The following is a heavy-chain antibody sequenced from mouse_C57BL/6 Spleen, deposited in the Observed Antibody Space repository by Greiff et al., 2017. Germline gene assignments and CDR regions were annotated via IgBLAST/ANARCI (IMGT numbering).Heavy chain of an antibody. V-gene: IGHV3-1*01. CDR3: ARDLGQGVYAMDY. CDR2: ISYSGST. Sequence: EVQLQQSGPGMVKPSQSLSLTCTVTGYSITSGYDWHCIRHFPGNKLEWMGYISYSGSTNYNPSLKSRISITHDTSKNHFFLKLNSVTTEDTATYYCARDLGQGVYAMDYWGQGTSVTVSS. J-gene: IGHJ4*01. D-gene: IGHD3-3*01. CDR1: GYSITSGYD.